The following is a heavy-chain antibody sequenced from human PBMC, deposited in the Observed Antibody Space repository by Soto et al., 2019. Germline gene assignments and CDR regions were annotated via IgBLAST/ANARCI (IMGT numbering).Heavy chain of an antibody. CDR2: ISSSSYI. D-gene: IGHD3-10*01. CDR1: GFTFSSYS. CDR3: AIDKSSYGSGGVMDG. Sequence: GGSLRLSCAASGFTFSSYSMNWVRQAPGKGLEWVSSISSSSYIYYADSVKGRFTISRDNAKNSLYLQMNSLRAEDTAVYYCAIDKSSYGSGGVMDGWGKGTTVTVSS. J-gene: IGHJ6*04. V-gene: IGHV3-21*01.